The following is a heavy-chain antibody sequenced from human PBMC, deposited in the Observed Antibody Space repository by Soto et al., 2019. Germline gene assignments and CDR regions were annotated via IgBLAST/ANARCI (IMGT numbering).Heavy chain of an antibody. Sequence: CETLSLTCCFSYYSILAGYYWSWIRLSPTRGLEWFGSIAHSGGSSYTPSLESRATVSLDTSKNSFFLPTTSVTAADTAIYYRARQRPLKWAFRFDSWAQGRQVTVSS. CDR1: YYSILAGYY. CDR3: ARQRPLKWAFRFDS. D-gene: IGHD2-21*01. V-gene: IGHV4-38-2*01. CDR2: IAHSGGS. J-gene: IGHJ4*02.